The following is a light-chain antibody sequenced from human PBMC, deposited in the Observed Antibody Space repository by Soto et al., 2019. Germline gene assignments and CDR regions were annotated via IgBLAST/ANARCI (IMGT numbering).Light chain of an antibody. CDR2: QVT. CDR1: SSDVGGYNY. J-gene: IGLJ1*01. V-gene: IGLV2-14*01. CDR3: SSYTNINTRACV. Sequence: QSVLTQPASVSGSPGQSITISCTGTSSDVGGYNYVSWFQQHPGKSPKLILYQVTYRPSGISLRFSGSKSGNTASLTISGLQAEDEAEYYCSSYTNINTRACVFGTGTKVTVL.